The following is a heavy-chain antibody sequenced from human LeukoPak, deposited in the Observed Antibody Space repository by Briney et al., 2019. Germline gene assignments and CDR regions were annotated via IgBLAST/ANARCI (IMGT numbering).Heavy chain of an antibody. D-gene: IGHD3-3*01. Sequence: SVKVSCKTSGYTFNSYDINWVRQATAHGLEWMGWMNPNSGNTGYAQKLQGRVTMTRNTSIRTAYMELSGLRPEDTAVYYCARRNIRFLELDFWGQGTLVTVSS. CDR2: MNPNSGNT. CDR3: ARRNIRFLELDF. J-gene: IGHJ4*01. V-gene: IGHV1-8*02. CDR1: GYTFNSYD.